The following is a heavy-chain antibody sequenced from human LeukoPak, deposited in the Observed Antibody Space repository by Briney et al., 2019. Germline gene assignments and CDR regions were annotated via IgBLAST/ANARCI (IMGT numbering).Heavy chain of an antibody. CDR3: AGILSKWSWVVPAAIPEILVDWYFDL. J-gene: IGHJ2*01. D-gene: IGHD2-2*02. CDR2: INHRGST. V-gene: IGHV4-34*01. Sequence: SETLSLTCAVYGGSFSGYYLSWIRQPPGKGLEWIGEINHRGSTNYNPSLKSRVTISVDTSKNQFSLKLSSVTAADTAVYYCAGILSKWSWVVPAAIPEILVDWYFDLWGRGTLVTVSS. CDR1: GGSFSGYY.